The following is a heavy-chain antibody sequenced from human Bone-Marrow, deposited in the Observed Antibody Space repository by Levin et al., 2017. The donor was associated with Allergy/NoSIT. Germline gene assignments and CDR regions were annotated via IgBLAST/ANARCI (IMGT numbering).Heavy chain of an antibody. V-gene: IGHV5-51*01. J-gene: IGHJ3*02. Sequence: GESLKISCQGSGYRFSNYWIGWVRQMPGKGLEWVGLIYPGDSDTRYSPSFQGQVTISVDKSISTAYMQCRSLKAPDPAMFYCARLGYCRGCQCPGAFDIWGQGTLVTVSS. CDR2: IYPGDSDT. CDR3: ARLGYCRGCQCPGAFDI. CDR1: GYRFSNYW. D-gene: IGHD2-15*01.